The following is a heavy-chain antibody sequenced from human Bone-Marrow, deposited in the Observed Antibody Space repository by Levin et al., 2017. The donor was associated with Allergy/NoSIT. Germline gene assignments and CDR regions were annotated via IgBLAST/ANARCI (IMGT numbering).Heavy chain of an antibody. CDR3: ANIVRGWALPGGSCPKGCDAFDI. CDR2: ISGSGGST. V-gene: IGHV3-23*01. D-gene: IGHD2-15*01. J-gene: IGHJ3*02. Sequence: LSLTCAASGFTFSSYAMSWVRQAPGKGLEWVSAISGSGGSTYYADSVKGRFTISRDNSKNTLYLQMNSLRAEDTAVYYCANIVRGWALPGGSCPKGCDAFDIWGQGTMVTVSS. CDR1: GFTFSSYA.